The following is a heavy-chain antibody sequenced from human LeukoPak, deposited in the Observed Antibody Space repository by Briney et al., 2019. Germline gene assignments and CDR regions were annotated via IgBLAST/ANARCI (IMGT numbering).Heavy chain of an antibody. D-gene: IGHD6-19*01. J-gene: IGHJ4*02. CDR3: ARGDSSGWYRGDYFDY. CDR2: ISSSSSTI. Sequence: PGGSLRLSCAASGFTFSSYSMNWVRQAPGKGLEWVSYISSSSSTIYYADSVKGRFTISRDNAKNSLYLQMNSLRAEDTAVYYCARGDSSGWYRGDYFDYWGQGTLVTVSS. CDR1: GFTFSSYS. V-gene: IGHV3-48*04.